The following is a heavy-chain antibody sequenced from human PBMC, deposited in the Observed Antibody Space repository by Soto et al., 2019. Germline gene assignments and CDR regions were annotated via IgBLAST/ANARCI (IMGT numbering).Heavy chain of an antibody. CDR1: GFTFSGSA. Sequence: EVQLVESGGGLVQPGGSLKLSCAASGFTFSGSAMHWVRQASGKGLEWVGRIRSKANSYATAYAASVKGRFTISRDDSKNTAYPQMNSRKTEDTDVYYCTRPLYCSSISCSRDYYYYGMDVWGQGTTVTVCS. CDR3: TRPLYCSSISCSRDYYYYGMDV. CDR2: IRSKANSYAT. V-gene: IGHV3-73*02. J-gene: IGHJ6*02. D-gene: IGHD2-2*01.